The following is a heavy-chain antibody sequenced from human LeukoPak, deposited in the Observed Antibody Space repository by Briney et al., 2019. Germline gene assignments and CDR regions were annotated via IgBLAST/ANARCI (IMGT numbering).Heavy chain of an antibody. CDR3: ARGGNDYGVYEGY. V-gene: IGHV3-74*01. CDR2: ITSDGKST. CDR1: GFTFSSYW. J-gene: IGHJ4*02. Sequence: PGGSLRLSCAASGFTFSSYWMHWVRQAPGKGLVWVSRITSDGKSTVYADSVKGRFTISRDNAKDTLYLQMNSLRVEDTAIYYCARGGNDYGVYEGYWGQGTVVTVSS. D-gene: IGHD4-17*01.